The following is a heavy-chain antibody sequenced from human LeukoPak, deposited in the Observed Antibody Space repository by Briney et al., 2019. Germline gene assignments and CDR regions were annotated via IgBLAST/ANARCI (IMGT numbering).Heavy chain of an antibody. CDR1: RFTFEDYA. J-gene: IGHJ5*02. D-gene: IGHD6-19*01. V-gene: IGHV3-23*01. CDR3: AKDTQQWLVNWFDH. Sequence: PGGSLRLSCAASRFTFEDYAMNWVRHAPGKGLEWVSAISGSGGSTYYADSVKGRFTISRDNSKNTLYLQMNSLRAEDTAVYYCAKDTQQWLVNWFDHWGQGTLVTVSS. CDR2: ISGSGGST.